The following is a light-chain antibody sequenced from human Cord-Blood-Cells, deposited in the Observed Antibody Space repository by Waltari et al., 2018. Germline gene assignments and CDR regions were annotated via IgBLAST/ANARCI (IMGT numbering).Light chain of an antibody. CDR1: SSDVGGYNY. CDR2: DVS. J-gene: IGLJ3*02. V-gene: IGLV2-14*01. CDR3: SSYTSSSTLNWV. Sequence: QSALTQPASVSGSPGQSITISCTGTSSDVGGYNYVSWYQQHPGKAPKLMIYDVSNMPSVVSNRFSGSKSGNTASLTISGLQAEDEADYYCSSYTSSSTLNWVFGGGTKLTVL.